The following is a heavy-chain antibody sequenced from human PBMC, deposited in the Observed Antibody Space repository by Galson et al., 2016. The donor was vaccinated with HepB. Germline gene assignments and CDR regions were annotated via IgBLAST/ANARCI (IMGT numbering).Heavy chain of an antibody. D-gene: IGHD4-17*01. CDR3: VRNSFLGGDYSVDY. V-gene: IGHV3-48*03. J-gene: IGHJ4*02. Sequence: SLRLSCAASGFDFSTHEMNWVRQAPGKGLEWISYISSSSSTIYYAASVKGRFTISRDNAKNSLYQQMNSLRAEDTAVYYCVRNSFLGGDYSVDYWGQGTLVTVSS. CDR2: ISSSSSTI. CDR1: GFDFSTHE.